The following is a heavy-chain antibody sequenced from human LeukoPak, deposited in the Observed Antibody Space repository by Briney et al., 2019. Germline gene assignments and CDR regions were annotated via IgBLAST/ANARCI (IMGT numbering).Heavy chain of an antibody. CDR1: GYTFTSYA. D-gene: IGHD2-8*02. CDR2: INAGNGNT. J-gene: IGHJ3*02. CDR3: ARAILGHYVFYI. Sequence: ASVKVSCKASGYTFTSYAMHWVRQAPGQRLEWMGWINAGNGNTKYSQKFQGRVTITRDTSASTAYMELSSLRSEDTAVYYCARAILGHYVFYIWAQGKMVTVSS. V-gene: IGHV1-3*01.